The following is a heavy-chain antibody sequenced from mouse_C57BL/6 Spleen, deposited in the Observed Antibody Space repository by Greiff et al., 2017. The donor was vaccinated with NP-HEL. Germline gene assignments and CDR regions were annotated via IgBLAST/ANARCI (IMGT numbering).Heavy chain of an antibody. CDR1: GYAFTNYL. V-gene: IGHV1-54*01. J-gene: IGHJ2*01. CDR2: INPGSGGT. CDR3: ARSGFYGVHFDY. D-gene: IGHD1-1*01. Sequence: VQLQQCGAELVRPGTSVKVSCKASGYAFTNYLIEWVKQRPGQGVEWIGVINPGSGGTNYNEKFKGKATLTADKSSSTAYMQLSSLTSEDSAVYFCARSGFYGVHFDYWGQGTTLTVSS.